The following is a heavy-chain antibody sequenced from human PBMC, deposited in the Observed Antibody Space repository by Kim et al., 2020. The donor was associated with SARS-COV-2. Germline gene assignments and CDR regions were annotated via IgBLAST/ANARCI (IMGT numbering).Heavy chain of an antibody. J-gene: IGHJ4*02. D-gene: IGHD6-13*01. Sequence: GGSLRLSCAAFGSSITTYGVHWVRQTPGRGLEWVAVMWNDGSKQLYADSVQGRFTGSRDISKNTVYLQMNSLRAEDTAIYFCARDIGTSLDYWGRGTLVAVSS. V-gene: IGHV3-33*08. CDR3: ARDIGTSLDY. CDR1: GSSITTYG. CDR2: MWNDGSKQ.